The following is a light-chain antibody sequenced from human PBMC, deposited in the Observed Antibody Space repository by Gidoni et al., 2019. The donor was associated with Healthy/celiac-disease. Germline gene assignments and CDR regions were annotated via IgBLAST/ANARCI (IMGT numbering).Light chain of an antibody. J-gene: IGKJ4*01. CDR1: QSVSSY. Sequence: EIVLTQSPATLSLSPGERATLPCRASQSVSSYLAWYQQKPGQAPRLLIYDASNRATGIPARFSGSGSVTDFTLTISSLEPEDFAVYYCQQRSNWPALTFGGGTKVEIK. CDR3: QQRSNWPALT. CDR2: DAS. V-gene: IGKV3-11*01.